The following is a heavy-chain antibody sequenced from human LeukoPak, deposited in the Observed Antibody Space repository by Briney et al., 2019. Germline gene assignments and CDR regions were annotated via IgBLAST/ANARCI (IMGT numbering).Heavy chain of an antibody. CDR1: GCTFSSYA. J-gene: IGHJ3*02. CDR2: VIPILGIA. Sequence: SVKVSCKASGCTFSSYAISWVRQAPGQGLEWMGRVIPILGIANYAQKFQGRVTITGDKSKSPAYMKLSSLRSEAPAVYYWPRPYYYDSSGYFDAFDIWGQERMVTVSS. CDR3: PRPYYYDSSGYFDAFDI. D-gene: IGHD3-22*01. V-gene: IGHV1-69*04.